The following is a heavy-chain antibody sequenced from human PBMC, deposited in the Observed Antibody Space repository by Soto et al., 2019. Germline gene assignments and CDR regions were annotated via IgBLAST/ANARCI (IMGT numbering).Heavy chain of an antibody. Sequence: EVQLVESGGGWVQPGRSLRLSCAASGFTFDDYAMHWVRQAPGKGLEWVSGIAFNSGNTAYAASVKGRFTISRDNAKNSLYLQMNSLRSEYTALYYCAKDLSTSCIFGNFDSWGQGTLVTVSS. CDR3: AKDLSTSCIFGNFDS. D-gene: IGHD2-2*01. CDR1: GFTFDDYA. J-gene: IGHJ4*02. V-gene: IGHV3-9*01. CDR2: IAFNSGNT.